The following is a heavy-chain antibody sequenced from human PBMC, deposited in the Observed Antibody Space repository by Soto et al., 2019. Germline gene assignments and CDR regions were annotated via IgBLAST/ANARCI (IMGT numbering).Heavy chain of an antibody. V-gene: IGHV3-23*01. Sequence: LRLSCAASGFTFSSYAMSWVRQAPGKGLEWVSAISGSGGSTYYADSVKGRFTISRDNSKNTLYLQMNSLRAEDTAVYYCAKDYGSGIEGWFDPWGQGTLVTVSS. J-gene: IGHJ5*02. D-gene: IGHD3-10*01. CDR3: AKDYGSGIEGWFDP. CDR1: GFTFSSYA. CDR2: ISGSGGST.